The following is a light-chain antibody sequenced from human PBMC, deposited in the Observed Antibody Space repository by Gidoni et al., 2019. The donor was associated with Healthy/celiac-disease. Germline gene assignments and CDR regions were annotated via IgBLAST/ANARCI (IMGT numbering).Light chain of an antibody. Sequence: SSELTQDPAVSLALGQTVRITCQGDRLRSYYASWYQQKPGQAPVLVIYGKNNRPSGIPDRFSGSSSGNTASLTITGAQAEDEADYYCNSRDSSGNHLVFGGGTKLTVL. CDR3: NSRDSSGNHLV. CDR1: RLRSYY. CDR2: GKN. V-gene: IGLV3-19*01. J-gene: IGLJ3*02.